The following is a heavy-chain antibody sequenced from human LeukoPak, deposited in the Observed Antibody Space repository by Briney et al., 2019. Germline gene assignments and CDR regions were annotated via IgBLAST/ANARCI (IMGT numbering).Heavy chain of an antibody. CDR3: ARTSTENWFDP. CDR2: IYYSGST. CDR1: GGSISSSSYY. J-gene: IGHJ5*02. D-gene: IGHD1-1*01. V-gene: IGHV4-39*07. Sequence: SETLSLTCAVSGGSISSSSYYWGWIRQPPGKGLEWIGSIYYSGSTYYNPSLKSRVTISVDTSKNQFSLKLSSVTAADTAVYYCARTSTENWFDPWGQGTLVTVSS.